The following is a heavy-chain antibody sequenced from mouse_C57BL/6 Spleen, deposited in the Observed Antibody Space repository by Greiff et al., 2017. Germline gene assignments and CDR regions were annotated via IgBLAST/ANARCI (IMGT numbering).Heavy chain of an antibody. CDR2: IHPNSGST. CDR3: ARGGGEDY. J-gene: IGHJ2*01. V-gene: IGHV1-64*01. CDR1: GYTFTSYW. Sequence: QVQLKQPGAELVKPGASVKLSCKASGYTFTSYWMHWVKQRPGQGLEWIGMIHPNSGSTNYNAKFKSKATLTVDKSSSTAYMQLSSLTSEDSAVYYCARGGGEDYWGQGTTLTVSS.